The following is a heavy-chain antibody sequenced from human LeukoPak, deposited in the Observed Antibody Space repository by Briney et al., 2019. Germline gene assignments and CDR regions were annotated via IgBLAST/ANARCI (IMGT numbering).Heavy chain of an antibody. D-gene: IGHD6-13*01. J-gene: IGHJ1*01. CDR3: AKNIAAAFFAEYFQH. CDR1: GFTFSSYA. CDR2: ISGSGGST. Sequence: PGGSLRLACAASGFTFSSYAMSWVRQAPGKGLGWVSAISGSGGSTYYADSVKGRFTISRDNSKNTLYLQMNSLRAEDTAVYYCAKNIAAAFFAEYFQHWGQGTLVTVSS. V-gene: IGHV3-23*01.